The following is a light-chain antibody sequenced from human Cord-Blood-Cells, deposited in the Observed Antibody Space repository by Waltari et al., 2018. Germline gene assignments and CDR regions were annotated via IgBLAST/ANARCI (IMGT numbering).Light chain of an antibody. Sequence: DIVMTQTPLSLPVTPAGPAPIPCRSSQGLLDSDDGKTYLDWYLRKPGQSPQPLIYTLSYRASGGPDMFSGSGSGTDFTLKISRVEAEDVGVYYGMQRIEFPITFGHGTRLEIK. CDR1: QGLLDSDDGKTY. CDR2: TLS. J-gene: IGKJ5*01. CDR3: MQRIEFPIT. V-gene: IGKV2-40*01.